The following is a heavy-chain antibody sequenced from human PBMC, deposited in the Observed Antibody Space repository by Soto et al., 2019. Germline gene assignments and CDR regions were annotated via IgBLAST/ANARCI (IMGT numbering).Heavy chain of an antibody. J-gene: IGHJ4*02. CDR2: ISGSGGST. D-gene: IGHD4-17*01. Sequence: GGSLRLSCAASGFTFSSYAMSWVRQAPGKGLEWVSAISGSGGSTYYADSVKGRFTISRDNSKNTLYLQMNSLRAEDRAGYYCAKGRDDYGDYFDYWGQGALVTVSS. V-gene: IGHV3-23*01. CDR3: AKGRDDYGDYFDY. CDR1: GFTFSSYA.